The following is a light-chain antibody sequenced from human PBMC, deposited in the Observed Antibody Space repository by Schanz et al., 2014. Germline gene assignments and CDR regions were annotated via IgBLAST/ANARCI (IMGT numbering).Light chain of an antibody. CDR1: SSDVGGYNY. CDR2: DVS. V-gene: IGLV2-11*01. J-gene: IGLJ2*01. CDR3: CSYAGSYTVV. Sequence: QSVLTQPRSVSGSPGQSVAISCTGTSSDVGGYNYVSWYQHHPGKAPKLMIYDVSKRPSGVPDRFSGSKSGNTASLTISGLQADNEAEYYCCSYAGSYTVVFGGGTKLTVL.